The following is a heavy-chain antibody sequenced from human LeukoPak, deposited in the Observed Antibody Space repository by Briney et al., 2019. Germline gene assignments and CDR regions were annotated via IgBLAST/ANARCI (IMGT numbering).Heavy chain of an antibody. D-gene: IGHD3-10*01. J-gene: IGHJ4*02. V-gene: IGHV4-4*07. CDR2: IYTSGST. Sequence: SETLSLTCTVSGGSISSYYWSWIRQPAGKGLEWIGRIYTSGSTNYNPSLKSRVTMSVDTSKNQFSLKLSSVTAADTAVYYCAREVEGYYYGSGSYSSFDYWGQGTLVTVSS. CDR1: GGSISSYY. CDR3: AREVEGYYYGSGSYSSFDY.